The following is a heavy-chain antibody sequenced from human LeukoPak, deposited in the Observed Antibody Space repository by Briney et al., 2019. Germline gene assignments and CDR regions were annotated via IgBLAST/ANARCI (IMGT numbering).Heavy chain of an antibody. CDR2: IYHSGST. V-gene: IGHV4-30-2*01. CDR1: GGSISSGGYY. J-gene: IGHJ4*02. D-gene: IGHD1-7*01. Sequence: SETLSLTCTVSGGSISSGGYYWSWIRQPPGKGLEWIGYIYHSGSTYYNPSLKSRVTISVDRSKNQFSLKLSSVTAADTAVYYCASGITGTTHQYYFDYWGQGTLVTVSS. CDR3: ASGITGTTHQYYFDY.